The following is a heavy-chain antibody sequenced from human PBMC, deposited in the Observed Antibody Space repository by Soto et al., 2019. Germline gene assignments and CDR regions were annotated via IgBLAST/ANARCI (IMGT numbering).Heavy chain of an antibody. Sequence: VASVKVSCKASGYTFTSYGISWVRQAPGQGLEWMGWISAYNGNTNYAQKLQGRVTMTTDTSTSTAYMELRSLRSDDTAVYYCARYDYGDYEGGFDAFDIWGQGTMVTVSS. D-gene: IGHD4-17*01. CDR1: GYTFTSYG. V-gene: IGHV1-18*01. J-gene: IGHJ3*02. CDR2: ISAYNGNT. CDR3: ARYDYGDYEGGFDAFDI.